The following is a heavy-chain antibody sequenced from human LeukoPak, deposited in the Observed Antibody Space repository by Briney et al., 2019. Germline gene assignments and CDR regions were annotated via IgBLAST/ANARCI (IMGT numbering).Heavy chain of an antibody. CDR3: AKRGVVIRVILVGFHKEAYYFDS. CDR1: GITLSNCG. J-gene: IGHJ4*02. V-gene: IGHV3-23*01. CDR2: ISGCGGGT. D-gene: IGHD3-10*01. Sequence: GGSQTLSCAVSGITLSNCGISWLRQATGKALEGVAHISGCGGGTNYADSVEDRLTNSRDNPKKTIYLKMNAMRAEDTAVYFCAKRGVVIRVILVGFHKEAYYFDSWVQGALVTVAS.